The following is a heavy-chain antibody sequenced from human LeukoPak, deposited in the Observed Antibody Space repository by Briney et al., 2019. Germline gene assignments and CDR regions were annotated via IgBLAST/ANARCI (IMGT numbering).Heavy chain of an antibody. J-gene: IGHJ4*02. V-gene: IGHV3-48*01. CDR1: GFTFSRYS. D-gene: IGHD3-22*01. CDR2: IGRSSSTI. CDR3: VRTHSSGYYYFDS. Sequence: PGGSLRLSCAASGFTFSRYSMNWVRQAPGKGLEWVSYIGRSSSTIYYADSVKGRFTISRDNAKNLLYLQMNSLRVEDTAVYYCVRTHSSGYYYFDSWGQGTLVTVSS.